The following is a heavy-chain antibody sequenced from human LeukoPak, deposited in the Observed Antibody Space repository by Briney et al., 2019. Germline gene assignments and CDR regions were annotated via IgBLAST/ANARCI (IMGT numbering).Heavy chain of an antibody. D-gene: IGHD1-26*01. J-gene: IGHJ3*01. CDR3: ARGMYSSSESFDV. Sequence: SSVKVSCKASGYTFGAHYIHWLRQAPGQGLEYMGWINPTAGDTRFAEKSKGRVTLTRDTSSNTVYMEVTGLTFADTAVYYCARGMYSSSESFDVWGQGAMVVDSS. CDR1: GYTFGAHY. V-gene: IGHV1-2*02. CDR2: INPTAGDT.